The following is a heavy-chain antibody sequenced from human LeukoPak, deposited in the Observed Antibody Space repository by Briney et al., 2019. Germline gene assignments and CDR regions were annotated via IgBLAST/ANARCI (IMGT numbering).Heavy chain of an antibody. CDR2: VSGSGGST. D-gene: IGHD5-18*01. Sequence: GGSLRLSCAACAFTFRPYAMIWVRQAPGKGLEWVSSVSGSGGSTYYADSVKGRFTTSRDNSNNTLYLQMNSLRAEDTAVYYCAKGAASRGYTYVANWGQGTLVTVSS. V-gene: IGHV3-23*01. J-gene: IGHJ4*02. CDR3: AKGAASRGYTYVAN. CDR1: AFTFRPYA.